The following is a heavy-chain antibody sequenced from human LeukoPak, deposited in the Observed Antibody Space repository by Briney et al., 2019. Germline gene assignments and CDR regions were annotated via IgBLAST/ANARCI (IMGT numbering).Heavy chain of an antibody. CDR3: ARDSVVPAAIGVRFDP. J-gene: IGHJ5*02. V-gene: IGHV1-2*02. CDR1: GYTFTGYH. D-gene: IGHD2-2*01. Sequence: ASVKVSCKASGYTFTGYHMHWVRQAPGQGLEWMGWINPNSGGTNYAQKFQGRVTMTRDTSISTAYMELSRLRSDDTAVYYCARDSVVPAAIGVRFDPWGQGTLVTVSS. CDR2: INPNSGGT.